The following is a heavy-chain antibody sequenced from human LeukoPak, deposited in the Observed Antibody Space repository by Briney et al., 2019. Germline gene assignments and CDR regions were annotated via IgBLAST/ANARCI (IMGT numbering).Heavy chain of an antibody. CDR3: AKQSIRPTGSAPFFEY. V-gene: IGHV5-51*01. CDR1: GYSFTSYW. J-gene: IGHJ4*02. Sequence: GESLKISCKGSGYSFTSYWIGWVRQMPGKGLGWMGIIYPGDSDTRYSPSFQGQVTMSADKSISTAYLQWSSLKASDTAMYYCAKQSIRPTGSAPFFEYWGQGTLVTVSS. CDR2: IYPGDSDT. D-gene: IGHD1-1*01.